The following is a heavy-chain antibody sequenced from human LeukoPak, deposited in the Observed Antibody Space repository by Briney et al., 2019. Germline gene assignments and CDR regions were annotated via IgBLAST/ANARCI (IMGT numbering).Heavy chain of an antibody. CDR1: GGTFSSYA. J-gene: IGHJ3*02. CDR2: ISAYNGNT. CDR3: ANPAYCSGGSCYGAFDI. Sequence: ASVKVSCKASGGTFSSYAISWVRQAPGQGLEWMGWISAYNGNTNYAQKLQGRVTMTTDTSTSTAYMELRSLRSDDTAVYYCANPAYCSGGSCYGAFDIWGQGTMVTVSS. D-gene: IGHD2-15*01. V-gene: IGHV1-18*01.